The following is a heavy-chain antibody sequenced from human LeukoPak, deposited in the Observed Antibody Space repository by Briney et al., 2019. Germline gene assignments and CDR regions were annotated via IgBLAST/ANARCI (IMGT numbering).Heavy chain of an antibody. CDR2: IYTSGST. CDR3: ARHVGAGYDY. J-gene: IGHJ4*02. D-gene: IGHD6-13*01. CDR1: GASISSYY. V-gene: IGHV4-4*09. Sequence: KASETLSLTCTVSGASISSYYWSWIRQPPGKGLEWIGYIYTSGSTNYNPSLKSRVTISVDTSKNQFSLKLSSVTAADTAVYYCARHVGAGYDYWGQGTLVTVSS.